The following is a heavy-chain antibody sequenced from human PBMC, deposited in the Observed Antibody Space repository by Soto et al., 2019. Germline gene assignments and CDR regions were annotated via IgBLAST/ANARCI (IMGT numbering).Heavy chain of an antibody. CDR2: IYPDDSDT. D-gene: IGHD1-26*01. CDR1: GYNFTNYW. V-gene: IGHV5-51*01. J-gene: IGHJ6*02. CDR3: ARQEGATVLFYYGMDV. Sequence: GESLKISCKGSGYNFTNYWIGWVRQMPGKGLEWMGIIYPDDSDTRYSPSFQGQVTISVDKSISAAYLQWGSLKASDTAMYFCARQEGATVLFYYGMDVWGQGTTVTVSS.